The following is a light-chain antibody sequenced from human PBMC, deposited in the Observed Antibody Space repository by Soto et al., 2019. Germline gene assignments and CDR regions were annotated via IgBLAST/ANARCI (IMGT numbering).Light chain of an antibody. CDR1: SSDVGGYNY. Sequence: QPVLTQPPSASGSPGQSVTISCTGTSSDVGGYNYVSWYQQHPGKAPKLMIYEVSKRPSGVPDRFSGCKSGNTASLTVSGLQADDEEDYYYSSYAGSNTPYVFGTGTKVTVL. J-gene: IGLJ1*01. V-gene: IGLV2-8*01. CDR3: SSYAGSNTPYV. CDR2: EVS.